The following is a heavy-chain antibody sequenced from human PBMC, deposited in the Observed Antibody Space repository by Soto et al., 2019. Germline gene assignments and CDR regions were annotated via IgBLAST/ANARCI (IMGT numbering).Heavy chain of an antibody. CDR3: ARGGTLSSVPSDY. J-gene: IGHJ4*02. CDR2: SRNKANTYTT. V-gene: IGHV3-72*01. D-gene: IGHD2-2*01. Sequence: PGGSLRLSCAASGFTFSDHYMDWVRQAPGKGLEWVGRSRNKANTYTTEYAASVKGRFTISRDDSKNSLYLQMNSLKTEDTALYYCARGGTLSSVPSDYWGQGTLVTVSS. CDR1: GFTFSDHY.